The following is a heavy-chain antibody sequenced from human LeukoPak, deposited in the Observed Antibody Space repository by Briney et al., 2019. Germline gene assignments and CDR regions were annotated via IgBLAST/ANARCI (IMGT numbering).Heavy chain of an antibody. V-gene: IGHV3-33*06. CDR2: IWHDGDRK. D-gene: IGHD2-2*01. J-gene: IGHJ6*03. Sequence: PGGSLRLSCAASGFTFRTYGMHWVRQAPGKGLEWVAIIWHDGDRKYYGDPVKGRFTISRDNSKNMLYLQMNSLRAEDTAVYYCAKGYCSSTSCYLTQYYYYYMDVWGKGTTVTVSS. CDR1: GFTFRTYG. CDR3: AKGYCSSTSCYLTQYYYYYMDV.